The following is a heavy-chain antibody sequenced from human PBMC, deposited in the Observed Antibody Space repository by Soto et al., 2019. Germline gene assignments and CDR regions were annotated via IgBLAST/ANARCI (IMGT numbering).Heavy chain of an antibody. CDR2: ISGFNAYT. J-gene: IGHJ5*02. D-gene: IGHD7-27*01. V-gene: IGHV1-18*01. Sequence: ASVKVSCKASGYTFTSFGIGWVRQAPGQGLEWMGWISGFNAYTDLAQGLQGRVTMTTDTSTNTAYMELRSLKSDDTAVYYCAKSGDGNWLETWGQGTPVTVSS. CDR1: GYTFTSFG. CDR3: AKSGDGNWLET.